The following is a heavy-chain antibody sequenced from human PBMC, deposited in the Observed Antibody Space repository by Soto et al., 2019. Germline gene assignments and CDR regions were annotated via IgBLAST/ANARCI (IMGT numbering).Heavy chain of an antibody. CDR3: ARDRGPSSGYYPYWFDP. Sequence: QVQLVQSVAEVMKPGSSVKVSSKASGGTFSSYAITWVRQAPGQGLEWMGGIIPIFGTANYAQKFQGRVTITEDESTSTAYMELSSLRSEDTAVYYCARDRGPSSGYYPYWFDPWGQGTLVTVSS. CDR2: IIPIFGTA. CDR1: GGTFSSYA. J-gene: IGHJ5*02. V-gene: IGHV1-69*12. D-gene: IGHD3-22*01.